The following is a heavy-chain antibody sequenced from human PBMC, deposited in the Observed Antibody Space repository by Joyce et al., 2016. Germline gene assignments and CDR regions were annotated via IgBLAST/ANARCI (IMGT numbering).Heavy chain of an antibody. V-gene: IGHV1-2*02. CDR2: INPNSGAT. CDR1: GYSFTGYF. CDR3: ARFGPTALTY. Sequence: QVQLVQSGPEVKKPGASVEVSCKASGYSFTGYFIHWVRQAPGQGLEWMGWINPNSGATKYAPQFQGRVAMTKDTSSTTAYMELTSLRSDDAAVYYCARFGPTALTYWGRGALVIVSS. J-gene: IGHJ4*02. D-gene: IGHD1-1*01.